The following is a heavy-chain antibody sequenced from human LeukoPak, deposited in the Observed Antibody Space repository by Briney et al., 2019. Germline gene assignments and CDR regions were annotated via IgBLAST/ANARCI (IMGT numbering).Heavy chain of an antibody. Sequence: GASVKVSCKASGFTFTTFGFTWVRQAPGQGLEWIGWISGYNGDTNYAQNFQGRVTMTTDTSTGTAYMELTSLRSDDTAIYYCARVTMIVLSMNPPDNWFDPWGQGTLVTVSS. J-gene: IGHJ5*02. CDR3: ARVTMIVLSMNPPDNWFDP. V-gene: IGHV1-18*01. CDR1: GFTFTTFG. CDR2: ISGYNGDT. D-gene: IGHD3-22*01.